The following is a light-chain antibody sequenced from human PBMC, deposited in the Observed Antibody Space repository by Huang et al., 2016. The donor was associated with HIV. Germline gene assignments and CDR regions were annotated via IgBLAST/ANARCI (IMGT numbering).Light chain of an antibody. CDR2: AAS. J-gene: IGKJ3*01. V-gene: IGKV1-9*01. CDR1: QGISSY. CDR3: QQLNSYPIT. Sequence: DPVTITCRASQGISSYLAWYQQKPGKAPKLLIYAASTLQSGVPSRFSGSGSGTDFALTISGLQPEEFATYYCQQLNSYPITFGPGTKVDIK.